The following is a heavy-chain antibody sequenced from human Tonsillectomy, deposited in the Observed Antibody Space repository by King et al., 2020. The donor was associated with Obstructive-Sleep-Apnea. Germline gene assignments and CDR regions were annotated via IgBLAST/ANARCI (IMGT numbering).Heavy chain of an antibody. CDR1: GGSISSSSYY. V-gene: IGHV4-39*01. Sequence: QLQESGPGLVKPSETLSLTCTVSGGSISSSSYYWGWIRQPPGKGLEWIGTIYYSGNTYYNPSLKSRATISVDTSKNHFSLKLSSVTAADTAVYYCARHPQWLVPPDYWGQGTLVTVSS. CDR3: ARHPQWLVPPDY. D-gene: IGHD6-19*01. CDR2: IYYSGNT. J-gene: IGHJ4*02.